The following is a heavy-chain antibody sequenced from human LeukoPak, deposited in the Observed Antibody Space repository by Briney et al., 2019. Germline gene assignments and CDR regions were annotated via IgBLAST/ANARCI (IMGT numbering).Heavy chain of an antibody. CDR2: IYYSGST. Sequence: SETLSLTCTVSGGSISSSSYYWGWIRQPPGKGLEWIGSIYYSGSTYYNSSLKSRVTISVDTSKNQFSLKLSSVTAADTAVYYCTRAYDYVWGTYRHPSYYYGMDVWGQGTTVTVSS. D-gene: IGHD3-16*02. V-gene: IGHV4-39*07. J-gene: IGHJ6*02. CDR1: GGSISSSSYY. CDR3: TRAYDYVWGTYRHPSYYYGMDV.